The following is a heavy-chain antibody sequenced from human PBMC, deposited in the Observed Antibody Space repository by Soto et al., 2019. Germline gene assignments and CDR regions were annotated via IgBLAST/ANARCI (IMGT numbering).Heavy chain of an antibody. CDR1: GFTFSSYW. Sequence: PGGSLRLSCAASGFTFSSYWMHWVRQAPGKGLVWVSRINSDGSSTSYADSVKGRFTISRDNAKNTLYLQMNSLRAEDTAVYYCARSVEQQLFDYWGQGALVTVSS. V-gene: IGHV3-74*01. J-gene: IGHJ4*02. CDR3: ARSVEQQLFDY. CDR2: INSDGSST. D-gene: IGHD6-13*01.